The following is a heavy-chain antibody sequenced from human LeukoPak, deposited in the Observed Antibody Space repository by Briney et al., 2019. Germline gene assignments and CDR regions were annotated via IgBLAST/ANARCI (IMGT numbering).Heavy chain of an antibody. Sequence: GESLKISCKGSGYSFPTYWIAWVRQMPGKGLEWMGIIYPDESNIRYSLSFQSQVTISADKSISTAYLQWSSLKASDTAMYYCARPPSRGYSSSFEYWGQGTLVTVSS. V-gene: IGHV5-51*01. CDR3: ARPPSRGYSSSFEY. CDR2: IYPDESNI. CDR1: GYSFPTYW. J-gene: IGHJ4*02. D-gene: IGHD2-2*03.